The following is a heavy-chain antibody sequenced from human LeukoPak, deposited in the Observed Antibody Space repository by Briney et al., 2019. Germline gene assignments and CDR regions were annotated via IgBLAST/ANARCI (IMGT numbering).Heavy chain of an antibody. Sequence: SVTLSLTCTVSGGSISSSSYYWGWVRQPPGKGLEWIGCIHYSGSTCYNPSLKSRLNMSVDTSKNQFSLKLSSVTAADTAVYYCASYCSGGTCYLRFDYWGQGTLVTVPS. D-gene: IGHD2-15*01. CDR1: GGSISSSSYY. CDR2: IHYSGST. V-gene: IGHV4-39*01. J-gene: IGHJ4*02. CDR3: ASYCSGGTCYLRFDY.